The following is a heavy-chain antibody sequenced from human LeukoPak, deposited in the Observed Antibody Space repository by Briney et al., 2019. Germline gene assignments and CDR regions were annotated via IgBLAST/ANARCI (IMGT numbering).Heavy chain of an antibody. J-gene: IGHJ6*02. CDR1: GGSISSYY. CDR2: IYYSGST. D-gene: IGHD3-10*01. Sequence: KPSETLSLTCTVSGGSISSYYWSWIRQPPGKGLEWIGYIYYSGSTYYNPSLKSRVTISVDTSKNQFSLKLSSVTAADTAVYYCAREGITMVRGVIDDYYYGMDVWGQGTTVTVSS. V-gene: IGHV4-59*12. CDR3: AREGITMVRGVIDDYYYGMDV.